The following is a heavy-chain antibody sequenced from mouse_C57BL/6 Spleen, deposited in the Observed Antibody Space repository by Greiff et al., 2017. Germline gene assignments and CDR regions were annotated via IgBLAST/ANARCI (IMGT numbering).Heavy chain of an antibody. D-gene: IGHD1-1*01. CDR3: ARGTTVVATDWYFDV. J-gene: IGHJ1*03. CDR2: INPSSGYT. Sequence: QVQLQQSGAELAKPGASVQLSCKASGYTFTSYWMHWVKQRPGQGLEWIGYINPSSGYTKYNQKFKDKATLTGDKSSSTAYMQLSSLTYEDSAVYYCARGTTVVATDWYFDVWGTGTTVTVSS. CDR1: GYTFTSYW. V-gene: IGHV1-7*01.